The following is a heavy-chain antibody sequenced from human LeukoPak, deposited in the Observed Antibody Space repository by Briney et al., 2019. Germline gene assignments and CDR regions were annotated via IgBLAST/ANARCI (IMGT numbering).Heavy chain of an antibody. CDR3: ARYYYGSGSYDY. J-gene: IGHJ4*02. Sequence: ASVTVSCKASGYTFTSYDINWVRQATGQGLEWMGWMNPNSGNTGYAQKFQGRVTMTRNTSISTAYMELSSLRSEDTAVYYCARYYYGSGSYDYWGQGTLVTVSS. D-gene: IGHD3-10*01. CDR1: GYTFTSYD. CDR2: MNPNSGNT. V-gene: IGHV1-8*01.